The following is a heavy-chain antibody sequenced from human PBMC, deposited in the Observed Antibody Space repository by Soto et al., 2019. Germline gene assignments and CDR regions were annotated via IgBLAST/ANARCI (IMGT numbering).Heavy chain of an antibody. D-gene: IGHD6-19*01. V-gene: IGHV3-7*01. CDR2: IKQDGSEK. Sequence: EVQLVESGGGLVQPGGSLRLSCAASGFTFSSYWMSWVRQAPGKGLEWVANIKQDGSEKYYVDSVKGRFTISRDNAKNSLYLQMNSLRAEDTAVYYCARRGGSSGWYGGWWYFDLWGRGTLVTVSS. J-gene: IGHJ2*01. CDR1: GFTFSSYW. CDR3: ARRGGSSGWYGGWWYFDL.